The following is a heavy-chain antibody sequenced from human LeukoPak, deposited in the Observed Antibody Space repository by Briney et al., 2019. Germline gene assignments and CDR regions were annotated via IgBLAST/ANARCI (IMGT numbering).Heavy chain of an antibody. CDR2: IRFDGTNK. Sequence: GGSLRLSCAASGFTFSSYGMHWVRQAPGKGLEWVSFIRFDGTNKYYADSVKGRFTISRDNSKNTLYLQMNSLRAEDTAVYYCARRAGAYSHPYDYWAREPWSPSP. V-gene: IGHV3-30*02. CDR1: GFTFSSYG. J-gene: IGHJ4*02. CDR3: ARRAGAYSHPYDY. D-gene: IGHD4/OR15-4a*01.